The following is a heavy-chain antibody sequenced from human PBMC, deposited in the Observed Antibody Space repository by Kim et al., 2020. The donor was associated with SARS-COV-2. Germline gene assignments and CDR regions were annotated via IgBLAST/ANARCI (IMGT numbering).Heavy chain of an antibody. CDR3: ARASRQCDH. J-gene: IGHJ5*02. D-gene: IGHD2-2*01. Sequence: NTNDADCVKGRFTIARNNAKNSLSLQMNSLRAEDTAVYYCARASRQCDHWGQGTLVTVSS. V-gene: IGHV3-11*03. CDR2: NT.